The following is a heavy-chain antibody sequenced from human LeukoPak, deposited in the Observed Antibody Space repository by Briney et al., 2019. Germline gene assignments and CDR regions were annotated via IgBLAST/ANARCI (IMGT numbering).Heavy chain of an antibody. CDR2: IIPILGIA. Sequence: SVKVSCKASGGTFSSYAISWVRQAPGQGLEWMGRIIPILGIANRAQKFQGRVTITADKSTSTAYMELSSLRSADTAVYYCARDERDGYSLRYWGQGTLVTVSS. D-gene: IGHD5-24*01. CDR1: GGTFSSYA. J-gene: IGHJ4*02. CDR3: ARDERDGYSLRY. V-gene: IGHV1-69*04.